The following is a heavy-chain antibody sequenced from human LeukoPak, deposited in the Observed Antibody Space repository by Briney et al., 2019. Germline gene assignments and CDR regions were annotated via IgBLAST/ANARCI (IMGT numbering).Heavy chain of an antibody. CDR1: VFTFSSYS. CDR3: AKGRAGSYYFDY. J-gene: IGHJ4*02. Sequence: GGSLRLSCAASVFTFSSYSMSWVRQAPGKGLEWVSAISGSGGSTYYADPVKGRFTISRDNSKNTLYVQMNSLRAEDTAVYYCAKGRAGSYYFDYWGQGTLVTVSS. CDR2: ISGSGGST. D-gene: IGHD1-26*01. V-gene: IGHV3-23*01.